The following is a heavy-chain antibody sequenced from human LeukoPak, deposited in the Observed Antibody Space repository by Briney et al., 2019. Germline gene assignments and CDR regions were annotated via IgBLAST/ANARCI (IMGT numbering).Heavy chain of an antibody. CDR1: GFTFSSYG. CDR3: AKHHGSGSYIYYYYYMDV. Sequence: GGTLRLSCAASGFTFSSYGMSWVRQAPGKGLEWVSAISGSGGTTYYADSVKGRFTISRDNSMNTLYLQMNSLRAEDTAVYYCAKHHGSGSYIYYYYYMDVWGKGTTVTISS. D-gene: IGHD3-10*01. J-gene: IGHJ6*03. CDR2: ISGSGGTT. V-gene: IGHV3-23*01.